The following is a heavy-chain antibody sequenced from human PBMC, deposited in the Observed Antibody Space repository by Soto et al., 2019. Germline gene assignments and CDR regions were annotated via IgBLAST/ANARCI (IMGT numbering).Heavy chain of an antibody. J-gene: IGHJ4*02. Sequence: EVQLLESGGGLVQPGGSLRLSCAASGFTFSSYAMSWVRQAPGKGLEWVSAISGSGGSTYYADSVKGRFTISRDNSRNKLYLQMNSLRAEDTAVYYCAKDEGYCSGGSCYPTFTFDYWGQGTLVTVSS. CDR1: GFTFSSYA. V-gene: IGHV3-23*01. CDR2: ISGSGGST. D-gene: IGHD2-15*01. CDR3: AKDEGYCSGGSCYPTFTFDY.